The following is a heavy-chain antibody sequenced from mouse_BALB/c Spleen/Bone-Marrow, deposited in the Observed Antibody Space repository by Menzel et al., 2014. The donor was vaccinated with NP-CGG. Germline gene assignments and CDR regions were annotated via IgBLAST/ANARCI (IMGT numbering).Heavy chain of an antibody. D-gene: IGHD1-2*01. Sequence: EVQLQESGGNLVKPGGSLKLSCAASGFTFSDYYMYWVRQTPEKRLEWVATISDGGSYTYYPDSVKGRFTISRDNAKNSLYLQMNSLKSEDSAMYYCARGGARYYGRGFTYWGQGTLVTVSA. J-gene: IGHJ3*01. CDR2: ISDGGSYT. CDR1: GFTFSDYY. CDR3: ARGGARYYGRGFTY. V-gene: IGHV5-4*02.